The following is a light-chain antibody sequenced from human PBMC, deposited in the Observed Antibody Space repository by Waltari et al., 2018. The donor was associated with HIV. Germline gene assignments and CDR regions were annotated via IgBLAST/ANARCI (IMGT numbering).Light chain of an antibody. V-gene: IGKV3D-15*01. J-gene: IGKJ1*01. CDR1: QNITNK. CDR3: QQYKYWPET. CDR2: DAS. Sequence: EVVLTQAPSTLSVSLGEGASLSCRASQNITNKLGWYQQKAGQAPRLPIYDASRRATATPDRFSGSGSGTEFNLTISRLVFEDVAVYVCQQYKYWPETFGQGTKVEIK.